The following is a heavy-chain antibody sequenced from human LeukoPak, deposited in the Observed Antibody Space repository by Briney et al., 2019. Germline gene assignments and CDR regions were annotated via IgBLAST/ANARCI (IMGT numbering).Heavy chain of an antibody. V-gene: IGHV3-23*01. J-gene: IGHJ4*02. CDR2: ISGSDAST. CDR3: AKAKMGYFDY. Sequence: GGPLRLSCAASGFTFSTYAMNWVRQAPGKGLEWVSTISGSDASTYYADSVKGRFTISRDNSKNTLYLQMNSLGVEDTAVYYCAKAKMGYFDYWGQGTLVTVSS. D-gene: IGHD5-24*01. CDR1: GFTFSTYA.